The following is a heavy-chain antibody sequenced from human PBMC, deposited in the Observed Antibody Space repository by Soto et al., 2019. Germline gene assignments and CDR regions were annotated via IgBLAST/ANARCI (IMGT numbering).Heavy chain of an antibody. Sequence: SETLSLTCAVSGGSISSSNWWSWVRQPPGKGLEWIGEIYHSGSTNYNPSLKSRVTISVDKSKNQFSLKLSSVTAADTAVYYCATGPLGYYYSMDVWGQGXTVTVSS. CDR1: GGSISSSNW. CDR2: IYHSGST. V-gene: IGHV4-4*02. D-gene: IGHD7-27*01. J-gene: IGHJ6*02. CDR3: ATGPLGYYYSMDV.